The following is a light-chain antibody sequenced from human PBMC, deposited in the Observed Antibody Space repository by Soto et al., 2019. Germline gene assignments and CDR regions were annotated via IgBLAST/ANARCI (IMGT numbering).Light chain of an antibody. Sequence: QSALTQPPSASGTPGQRVTISCSGSSSTIGSNTVNWYQELPGTAPKLLIYSDNQRPSGVPDRFSGSKSGTSASLAISGLQSEDEAEYYCAAWDDSLNVVIFAGGTKVTVL. CDR3: AAWDDSLNVVI. V-gene: IGLV1-44*01. CDR2: SDN. CDR1: SSTIGSNT. J-gene: IGLJ2*01.